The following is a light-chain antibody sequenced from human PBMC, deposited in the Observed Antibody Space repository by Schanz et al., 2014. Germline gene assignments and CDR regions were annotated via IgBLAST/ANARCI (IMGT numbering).Light chain of an antibody. CDR1: TGAVTSAQY. V-gene: IGLV7-43*01. CDR3: LLSYSGARPWV. Sequence: QAVVTQEPSLTVSPGGTVTLTCASSTGAVTSAQYANWVKQKPGQAPRSLIYSTTKKHSWTPARFSGSLLGGKAALTLSGVQPEDEDEYYCLLSYSGARPWVFGGGTKLTVL. CDR2: STT. J-gene: IGLJ3*02.